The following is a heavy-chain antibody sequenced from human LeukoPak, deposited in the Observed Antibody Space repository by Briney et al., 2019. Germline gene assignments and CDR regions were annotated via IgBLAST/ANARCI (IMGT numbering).Heavy chain of an antibody. D-gene: IGHD3-10*01. Sequence: SETLSLTCTVSGVSISSYYWSWIRQAPGKGLEWIGYINQSGSNNYNPSPKSRVTISVDTSKNQFSLKLNSVTAADTAVYYCARAGFMVRGVVGPGYDGMDVWGEGTTVTVSS. CDR3: ARAGFMVRGVVGPGYDGMDV. J-gene: IGHJ6*01. CDR1: GVSISSYY. V-gene: IGHV4-59*01. CDR2: INQSGSN.